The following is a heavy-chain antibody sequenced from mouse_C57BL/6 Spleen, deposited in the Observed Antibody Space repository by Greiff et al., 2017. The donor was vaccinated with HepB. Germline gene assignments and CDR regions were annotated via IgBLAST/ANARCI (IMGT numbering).Heavy chain of an antibody. CDR3: ARRGDYYGSSYEDY. Sequence: QVQLQQPGAELVRPGSSVKLSCKASGYTFTSYWMDWVKQRPGQGLEWIGNIYPSDSETHYNQKFKDKATLTVDKSSSTAYMQLSSLTSEDSAVYYGARRGDYYGSSYEDYWGQGTTLTVSS. J-gene: IGHJ2*01. CDR1: GYTFTSYW. V-gene: IGHV1-61*01. D-gene: IGHD1-1*01. CDR2: IYPSDSET.